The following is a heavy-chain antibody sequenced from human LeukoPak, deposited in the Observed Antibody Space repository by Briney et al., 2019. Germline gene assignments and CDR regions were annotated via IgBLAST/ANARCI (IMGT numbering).Heavy chain of an antibody. V-gene: IGHV4-34*01. D-gene: IGHD1-26*01. CDR3: ARVVGLNEWEPHY. CDR2: INHSGGT. Sequence: SETLSLTCAVYGGSFSGYYWSWIRQPPGKGLEWIGEINHSGGTKYNPSLKSRVTISVDTSKNQFSLKLSSVTAADTAMYYCARVVGLNEWEPHYWGQGTLVTVSS. J-gene: IGHJ4*02. CDR1: GGSFSGYY.